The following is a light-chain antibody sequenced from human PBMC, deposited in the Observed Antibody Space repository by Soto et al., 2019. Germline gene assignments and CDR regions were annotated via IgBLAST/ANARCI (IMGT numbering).Light chain of an antibody. Sequence: QSALTQPRSVSGSPGQSVTISCTGTSSDVGGYNYVSWYQQHPGKAPKLMIYDVSQRPSGVPDRFSGSKSGSTASLTISGLQSEDEADYYCCSYAGSYTYVFGTGTKVTVL. J-gene: IGLJ1*01. CDR3: CSYAGSYTYV. CDR1: SSDVGGYNY. CDR2: DVS. V-gene: IGLV2-11*01.